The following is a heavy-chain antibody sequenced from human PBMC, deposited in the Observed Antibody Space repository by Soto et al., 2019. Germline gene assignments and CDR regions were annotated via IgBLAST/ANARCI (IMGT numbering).Heavy chain of an antibody. CDR1: GGSFSNYY. Sequence: QVQLQQWGAGLLKPSETLSLTCAVYGGSFSNYYWSWIRQPPGKGLEWIGEINHSGSTNYNPSPKSRVTISIDTSKNQFSLKLSSVTAADTAVYYCARGRGRYCSSTSCLRIHDIWGQGTMVTVSS. CDR2: INHSGST. CDR3: ARGRGRYCSSTSCLRIHDI. V-gene: IGHV4-34*01. D-gene: IGHD2-2*01. J-gene: IGHJ3*02.